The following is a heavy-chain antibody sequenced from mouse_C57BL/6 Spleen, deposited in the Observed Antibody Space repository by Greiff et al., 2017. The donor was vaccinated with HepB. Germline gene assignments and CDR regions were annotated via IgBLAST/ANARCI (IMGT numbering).Heavy chain of an antibody. CDR3: ARPYYGYYAMDY. D-gene: IGHD2-10*01. Sequence: VQLQQSGPELVKPGASVKISCKASGYAFSSSWMNWVKQRPGKGLEWIGRIYPGDGDTNYNGKFKGKATLTADKSSSTAYMQLSSLTSEDSAVYFCARPYYGYYAMDYWGQGTSVTVSS. CDR2: IYPGDGDT. J-gene: IGHJ4*01. V-gene: IGHV1-82*01. CDR1: GYAFSSSW.